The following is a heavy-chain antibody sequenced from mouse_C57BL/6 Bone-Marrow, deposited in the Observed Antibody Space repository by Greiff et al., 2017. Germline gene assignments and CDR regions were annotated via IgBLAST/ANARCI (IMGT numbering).Heavy chain of an antibody. Sequence: QVQLQQPGAELVSPGSSVKLSCKASGYTFTSYWMDWVKQRPGQGLEWIGNIYPSDSETHYNQKFKDKATLTVDKSSSTAYMQLSSLTSEDSAVYYCARSLLRYHYYAMDYWGQGTSVTVSS. CDR3: ARSLLRYHYYAMDY. CDR1: GYTFTSYW. V-gene: IGHV1-61*01. J-gene: IGHJ4*01. CDR2: IYPSDSET. D-gene: IGHD1-1*01.